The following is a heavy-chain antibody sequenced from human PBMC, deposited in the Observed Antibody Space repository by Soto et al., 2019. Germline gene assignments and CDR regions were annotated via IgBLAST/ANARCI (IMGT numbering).Heavy chain of an antibody. J-gene: IGHJ4*02. Sequence: SETLSLTCAVYGGSVRGYYWSWIRQPPGKGLEWIGEINDSGSTKYNPSLKSRVTISVDTSKNQFSLKLSSVTAADTAVYYCASNKQDIVVVPAAIDYWGQGTLVTVSS. CDR2: INDSGST. CDR3: ASNKQDIVVVPAAIDY. CDR1: GGSVRGYY. V-gene: IGHV4-34*01. D-gene: IGHD2-2*01.